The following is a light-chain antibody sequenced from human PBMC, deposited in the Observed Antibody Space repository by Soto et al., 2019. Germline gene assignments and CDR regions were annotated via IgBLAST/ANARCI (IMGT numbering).Light chain of an antibody. V-gene: IGKV1-33*01. CDR1: QDISNR. CDR3: QQRITWPRT. Sequence: DIPMTQSPSSLSASVGDRVTITCQASQDISNRLNWYQHKPGKAPKGLIYDASNLEAGVSSRFSGSGSGTDFTFTISSLQPEDIATYYCQQRITWPRTFGGGTKVEIK. J-gene: IGKJ4*01. CDR2: DAS.